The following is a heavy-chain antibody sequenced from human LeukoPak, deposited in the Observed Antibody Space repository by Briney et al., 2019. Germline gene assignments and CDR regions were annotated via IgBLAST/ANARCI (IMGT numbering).Heavy chain of an antibody. V-gene: IGHV3-23*01. Sequence: GGSLRLSCAASGFTFSSNAFNWVRQAPGKGLEWVSAISDSGSLTQYADSVRGRFTISRDDSKNTLYLQTNSLRVEDTAIYYCARYFFDWGRGTLVTVSS. CDR2: ISDSGSLT. CDR1: GFTFSSNA. CDR3: ARYFFD. J-gene: IGHJ4*02.